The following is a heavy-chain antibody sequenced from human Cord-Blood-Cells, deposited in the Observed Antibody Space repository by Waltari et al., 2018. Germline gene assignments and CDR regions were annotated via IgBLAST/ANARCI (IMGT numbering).Heavy chain of an antibody. Sequence: QVQLVQSGAEVKKPGASVKVSCKASGYTFTSYAMHWVRQAPGQRLEWMGWINAGNGNTKYSQKFQGRVTITRDTSASTAYMELSSLRSEDTAVYYCARDLVGGATNWFDPWGQGTLVTVSS. CDR2: INAGNGNT. CDR1: GYTFTSYA. D-gene: IGHD1-26*01. J-gene: IGHJ5*02. CDR3: ARDLVGGATNWFDP. V-gene: IGHV1-3*01.